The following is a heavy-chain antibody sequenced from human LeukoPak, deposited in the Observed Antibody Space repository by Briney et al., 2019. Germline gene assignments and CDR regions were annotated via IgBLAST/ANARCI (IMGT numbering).Heavy chain of an antibody. D-gene: IGHD6-19*01. CDR1: GFTFNSYS. CDR3: AKILSSGWYYFDY. Sequence: GGSLRLSCAASGFTFNSYSMSWVRPAPGKGLEWVSGISGSGDSTYYADSVKGRFTISKDDSKNTLNLQMNSLRAEDTATYYCAKILSSGWYYFDYWGQGTLVTVSS. V-gene: IGHV3-23*01. CDR2: ISGSGDST. J-gene: IGHJ4*02.